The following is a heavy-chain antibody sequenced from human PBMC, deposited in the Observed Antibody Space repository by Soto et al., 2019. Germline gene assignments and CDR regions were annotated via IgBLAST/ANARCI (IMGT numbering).Heavy chain of an antibody. CDR1: GRSFSGYY. CDR2: INHSGST. CDR3: ARAYGGDVFDY. J-gene: IGHJ4*02. V-gene: IGHV4-34*01. Sequence: QVQLQQWGAGLLKPSETLSLTCAVYGRSFSGYYWSWIRQPPGKGLEWIGEINHSGSTNYNPSLKSRVTISVDTSKNHFSLTLSSLTAADTAVYYCARAYGGDVFDYWGQGTLVTVSS. D-gene: IGHD2-21*01.